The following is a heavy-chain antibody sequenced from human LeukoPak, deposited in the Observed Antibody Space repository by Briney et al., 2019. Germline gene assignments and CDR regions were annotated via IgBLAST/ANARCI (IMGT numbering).Heavy chain of an antibody. J-gene: IGHJ4*02. CDR1: GGSISSYY. CDR2: IYYSGST. V-gene: IGHV4-59*01. Sequence: SETLPLTCTVSGGSISSYYWSWIRQPPGKGLEWIGYIYYSGSTSYNPSLKSRVTISVDTSKNQFSLKLSSVTAADTAVYYCARGYSSSTCFDYWGQGTLVTVSS. D-gene: IGHD6-6*01. CDR3: ARGYSSSTCFDY.